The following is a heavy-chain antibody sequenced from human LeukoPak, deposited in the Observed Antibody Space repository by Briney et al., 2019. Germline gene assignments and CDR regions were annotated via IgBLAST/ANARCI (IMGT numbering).Heavy chain of an antibody. Sequence: ASVKVSCKASGYTFTGYYMHWVRQAPGQGLEWMGRISPNSGGTNYAQKFQGRVTMTRDTSISTAYMELSRLRSDDTAVYYCARDYYGSGSYSLVDYWGQGTLVTVSS. V-gene: IGHV1-2*06. CDR1: GYTFTGYY. CDR2: ISPNSGGT. J-gene: IGHJ4*02. D-gene: IGHD3-10*01. CDR3: ARDYYGSGSYSLVDY.